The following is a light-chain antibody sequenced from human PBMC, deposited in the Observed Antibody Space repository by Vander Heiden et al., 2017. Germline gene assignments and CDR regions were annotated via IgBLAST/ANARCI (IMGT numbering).Light chain of an antibody. CDR3: CSYADSYSLV. J-gene: IGLJ3*02. Sequence: QSALSHPLPASQSPGQSVTISCTGTSSDVGGFDLVSWYQQHPGKVPKLIIYDVTKRPSGVPDRFSGSKSGNTASLSISGLQAEDEADYYCCSYADSYSLVFGGGTKLTGL. V-gene: IGLV2-11*01. CDR1: SSDVGGFDL. CDR2: DVT.